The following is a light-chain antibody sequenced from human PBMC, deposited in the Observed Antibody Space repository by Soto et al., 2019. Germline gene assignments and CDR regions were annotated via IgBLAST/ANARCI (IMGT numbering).Light chain of an antibody. J-gene: IGKJ4*01. CDR1: QSVSSY. Sequence: EIVFTHSPATLSLSPGERATLSCRASQSVSSYLAWYQQKPCQAPRLLIYDASNRATGIPARFSGSGSGTDFTLTISSLEPEDFAVYYCQQRRNWLTFGGGTKVDIK. V-gene: IGKV3-11*01. CDR2: DAS. CDR3: QQRRNWLT.